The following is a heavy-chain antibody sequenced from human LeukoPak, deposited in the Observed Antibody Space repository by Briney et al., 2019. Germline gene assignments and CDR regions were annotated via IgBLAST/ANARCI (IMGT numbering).Heavy chain of an antibody. D-gene: IGHD5-24*01. J-gene: IGHJ4*02. V-gene: IGHV1-18*01. CDR1: GYTFTSYG. CDR3: ARDYQRWLQFAPGY. Sequence: GASVKVSCKASGYTFTSYGISWVRQAPGQGLEWMGWISAYNGNTNYAQKLQGRVTMTTDTSTSTAYMELRSLRSDDTAVYYCARDYQRWLQFAPGYWGQGTLVTVSS. CDR2: ISAYNGNT.